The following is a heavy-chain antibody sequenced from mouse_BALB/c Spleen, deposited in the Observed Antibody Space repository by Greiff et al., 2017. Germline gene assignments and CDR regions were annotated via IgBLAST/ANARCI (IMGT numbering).Heavy chain of an antibody. D-gene: IGHD2-1*01. CDR3: ARYGNYLDY. CDR2: ISSGGGST. CDR1: GFAFSSYD. Sequence: EVKLVESGGGLVKPGGSLKLSCAASGFAFSSYDMSWVRQTPEKRLEWVAYISSGGGSTYYPDTVKGRFTISSDNAKNTLYLQMSSLKSEDTAMYYCARYGNYLDYWGQGTTLTVSS. J-gene: IGHJ2*01. V-gene: IGHV5-12-1*01.